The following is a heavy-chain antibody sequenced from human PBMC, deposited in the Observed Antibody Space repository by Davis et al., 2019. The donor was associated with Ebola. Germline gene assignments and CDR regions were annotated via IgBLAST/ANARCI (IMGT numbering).Heavy chain of an antibody. V-gene: IGHV3-33*08. D-gene: IGHD2/OR15-2a*01. Sequence: PGGSLRLSCAASQFTFSSYGMHWVRQAPGKGLEWVAVIWYDGSNKYYADSVKGRFTISRDNSKNTLYLQMNSLRADDTAVYYCTRGRHSEPTYDDYWGQGTLVTVSS. CDR3: TRGRHSEPTYDDY. CDR1: QFTFSSYG. CDR2: IWYDGSNK. J-gene: IGHJ4*02.